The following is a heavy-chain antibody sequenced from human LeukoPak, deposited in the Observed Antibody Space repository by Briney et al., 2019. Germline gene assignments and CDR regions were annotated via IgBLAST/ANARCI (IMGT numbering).Heavy chain of an antibody. CDR1: GGSISNYY. CDR2: IYASGST. V-gene: IGHV4-4*07. Sequence: PLETLSLTCTVSGGSISNYYWSWIRPPAGMGLEWIGRIYASGSTNYNPSLKSRVTMSVDTSNNQFSLNLSSVTAADTAVYCCARTSARGAQFDYWGQGTLVTVSS. D-gene: IGHD3-10*01. CDR3: ARTSARGAQFDY. J-gene: IGHJ4*02.